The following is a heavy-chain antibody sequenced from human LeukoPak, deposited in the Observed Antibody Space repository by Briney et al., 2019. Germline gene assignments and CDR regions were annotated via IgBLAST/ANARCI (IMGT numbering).Heavy chain of an antibody. CDR1: GFTFSSYA. Sequence: GGSLRLSCAASGFTFSSYAMSWVRQAPGKGLEWVSSISPSSSYMYYADSVKGRFTISRDNAKNSLYLQMNSLRAEDTAVYYCAKDIVAAGLFFDYWGQGTLVTVSS. CDR3: AKDIVAAGLFFDY. CDR2: ISPSSSYM. J-gene: IGHJ4*02. D-gene: IGHD6-13*01. V-gene: IGHV3-21*04.